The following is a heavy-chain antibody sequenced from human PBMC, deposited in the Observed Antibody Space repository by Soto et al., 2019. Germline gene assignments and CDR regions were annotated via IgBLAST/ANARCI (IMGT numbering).Heavy chain of an antibody. CDR1: GFTFSSYD. CDR3: TRGADGFDY. V-gene: IGHV3-13*01. CDR2: IGTAGDT. D-gene: IGHD3-16*01. J-gene: IGHJ4*02. Sequence: EVQLVESGGDLVQPGGSLRLSCAASGFTFSSYDFHWVRQATGKGLEWVSGIGTAGDTYYAGSVKGRFIMSRENAKNSFVSQMNRLEGGGPGGLYCTRGADGFDYWGQGTLVTVSS.